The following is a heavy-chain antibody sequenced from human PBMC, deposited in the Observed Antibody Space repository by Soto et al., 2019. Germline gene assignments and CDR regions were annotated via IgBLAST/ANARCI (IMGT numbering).Heavy chain of an antibody. V-gene: IGHV1-8*01. CDR2: MDPNNGNT. CDR1: GYTFTSYD. D-gene: IGHD3-3*01. Sequence: QVQLVQSGAEVKKPGASVKVSCKAAGYTFTSYDMNWVRQATGQGLEWLGYMDPNNGNTGYAQKFPGRVTMTRDTSISTVYMELSRLRSEDTAVYYCARGNTIQPNPFYAMEVWVHGTTVTVSS. CDR3: ARGNTIQPNPFYAMEV. J-gene: IGHJ6*02.